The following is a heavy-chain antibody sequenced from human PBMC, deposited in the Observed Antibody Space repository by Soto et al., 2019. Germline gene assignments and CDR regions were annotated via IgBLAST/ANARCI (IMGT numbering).Heavy chain of an antibody. J-gene: IGHJ3*02. CDR3: ARARNRHGAFDI. CDR2: IIPIFGTA. D-gene: IGHD4-4*01. Sequence: ASVKVSCKASGGTFRSYAISWVRQAPGQGLEWMGGIIPIFGTANYAQKFQGRVTITADESTSTAYMELSSLRSEDTAVYYCARARNRHGAFDIWGQGTMVTVSS. CDR1: GGTFRSYA. V-gene: IGHV1-69*13.